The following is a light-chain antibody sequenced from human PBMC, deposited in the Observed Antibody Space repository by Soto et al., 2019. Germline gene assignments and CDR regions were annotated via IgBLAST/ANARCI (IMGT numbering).Light chain of an antibody. V-gene: IGKV1-5*03. CDR1: QTSNW. J-gene: IGKJ1*01. Sequence: DIPMTQSPSTLSASVGDRVTITCRASQTSNWLAWYQQKPGKAPKLLIYKASSLESGVPSRFSGSGSGTEFTLTISSLQPDDFATYYCQQYNNYSPRTFGQGTKLEIK. CDR3: QQYNNYSPRT. CDR2: KAS.